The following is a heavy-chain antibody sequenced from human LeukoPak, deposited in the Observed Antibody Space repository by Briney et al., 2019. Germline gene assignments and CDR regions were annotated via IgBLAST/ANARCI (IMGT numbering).Heavy chain of an antibody. V-gene: IGHV4-39*07. D-gene: IGHD6-13*01. Sequence: PSETLSLTCTVSGGSISSGDYYWSWIRQPPGKGLEWIGEINHSGSTNYNPSLKSRVTISVDTSKNQFSLKLSSVTAADTAVYYCARGWKGAAGKETFDYWGQGTLVTVSS. CDR3: ARGWKGAAGKETFDY. CDR2: INHSGST. CDR1: GGSISSGDYY. J-gene: IGHJ4*02.